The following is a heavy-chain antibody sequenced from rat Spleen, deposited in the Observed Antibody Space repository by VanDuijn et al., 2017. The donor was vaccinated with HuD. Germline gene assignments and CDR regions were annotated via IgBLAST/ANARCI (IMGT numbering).Heavy chain of an antibody. D-gene: IGHD5-1*01. Sequence: QVHLKESGPGLMQPSETLYLTCTVSGFSLTVNGVGWVRQPLGKGLVWRGTLWGGGSTNYNSAVQSRLSICRDTSQSQVFLKMNSLQPEDTGTYYCARQTGSFDYWGQGVIVTVSS. CDR1: GFSLTVNG. J-gene: IGHJ2*01. CDR3: ARQTGSFDY. V-gene: IGHV2-72*01. CDR2: LWGGGST.